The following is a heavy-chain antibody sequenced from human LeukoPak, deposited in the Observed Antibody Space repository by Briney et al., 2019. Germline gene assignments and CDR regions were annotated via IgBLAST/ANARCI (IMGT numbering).Heavy chain of an antibody. Sequence: SETLSLTCALYGGSFSGYSWNWIRQPPGKGLEWIGEINHSGSTNYSPSLKSRVTISLDKSKNQFSLKLTSVTAADTAVYYCARGWDDYGDYDFDYWGQGTLVTVSS. CDR3: ARGWDDYGDYDFDY. CDR1: GGSFSGYS. J-gene: IGHJ4*02. CDR2: INHSGST. D-gene: IGHD4-17*01. V-gene: IGHV4-34*01.